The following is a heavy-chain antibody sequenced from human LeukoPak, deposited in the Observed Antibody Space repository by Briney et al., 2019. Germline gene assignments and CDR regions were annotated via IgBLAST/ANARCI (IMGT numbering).Heavy chain of an antibody. D-gene: IGHD3-22*01. CDR2: IYYSGST. J-gene: IGHJ4*02. V-gene: IGHV4-59*01. Sequence: PSETLSLTCTVSGGSISSYYWSWIRQPPGKGLEWIGYIYYSGSTNYNPSLKSRVTISVDTSKNQYSLKLSSVTAADTAVYYCTTVRYDSSGYYSYFDYWGQGTLVTVPS. CDR3: TTVRYDSSGYYSYFDY. CDR1: GGSISSYY.